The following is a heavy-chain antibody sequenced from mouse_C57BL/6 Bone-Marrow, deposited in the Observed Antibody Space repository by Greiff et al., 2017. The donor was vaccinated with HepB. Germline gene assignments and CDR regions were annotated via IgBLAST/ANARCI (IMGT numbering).Heavy chain of an antibody. V-gene: IGHV3-6*01. CDR3: ARGGYYGNWSDY. CDR1: GYSITSGYY. J-gene: IGHJ2*01. CDR2: ISYDGSN. D-gene: IGHD2-1*01. Sequence: EVQLQQSGPGLVKPSQSLSLTCSVTGYSITSGYYWNWIRQFPGNKLEWMGYISYDGSNNYNPSLKNRSSITRATSKNQFFLKLNSVTTEDTATYDCARGGYYGNWSDYWGQGTTLTVSS.